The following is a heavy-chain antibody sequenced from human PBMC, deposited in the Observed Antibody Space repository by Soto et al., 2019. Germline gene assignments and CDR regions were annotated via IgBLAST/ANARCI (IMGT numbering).Heavy chain of an antibody. CDR1: GFNFISYG. V-gene: IGHV1-18*04. CDR2: ISGYDGKT. J-gene: IGHJ5*02. D-gene: IGHD6-6*01. CDR3: ARDFMYTRSPDSWFDP. Sequence: QVLLVQSGGEVKKPGASVKVSCKASGFNFISYGINWVRQPPGQGLEWMGWISGYDGKTVYAHSVQDRVNMTTDATTGTAYMELRGLRSSDTAIYYCARDFMYTRSPDSWFDPWGQGTLVTVTS.